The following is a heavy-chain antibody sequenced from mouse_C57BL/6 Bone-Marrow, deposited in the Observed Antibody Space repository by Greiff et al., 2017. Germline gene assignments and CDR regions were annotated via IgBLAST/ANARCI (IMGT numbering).Heavy chain of an antibody. D-gene: IGHD1-1*01. CDR3: VRQRHYYGCYWYFDV. J-gene: IGHJ1*03. Sequence: DVMLVESGGGLVQPKGSLKLSCAASGFSFNTYAMNWVRQAPGKGLEWVARIRSKSNNYATYYADSVKDRFTISRDDSESMLYLQMNNLKTEDTAMYYCVRQRHYYGCYWYFDVWGTGTTVTVSS. V-gene: IGHV10-1*01. CDR1: GFSFNTYA. CDR2: IRSKSNNYAT.